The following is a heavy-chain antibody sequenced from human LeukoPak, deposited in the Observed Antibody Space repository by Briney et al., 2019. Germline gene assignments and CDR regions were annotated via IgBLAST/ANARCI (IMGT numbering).Heavy chain of an antibody. CDR3: ARLALGMTRAGKYFYNGVDV. CDR1: GYSFTNYW. CDR2: IHPDDSYS. Sequence: GESLKISCKGSGYSFTNYWIGWVRQMPGKGLEWMGRIHPDDSYSNYSPSFEGRVTISVEKSISTAYLQWSNLRASDTATYYCARLALGMTRAGKYFYNGVDVWGQGTTVTVSS. V-gene: IGHV5-10-1*01. D-gene: IGHD1-1*01. J-gene: IGHJ6*02.